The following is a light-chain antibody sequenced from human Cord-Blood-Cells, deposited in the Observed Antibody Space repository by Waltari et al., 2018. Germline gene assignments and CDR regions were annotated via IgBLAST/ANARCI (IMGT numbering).Light chain of an antibody. CDR3: CSYAGSSTLV. Sequence: QSVLTQPPSVSGAPGQRVTISCTVSSSNIGAGYDVHWYQQLPGTAPKLLIYDKRNRPSGVPDRFSGSKSGNTASLTISGLQAEDEADYYCCSYAGSSTLVFGGGTKLTVL. V-gene: IGLV1-40*01. J-gene: IGLJ2*01. CDR1: SSNIGAGYD. CDR2: DKR.